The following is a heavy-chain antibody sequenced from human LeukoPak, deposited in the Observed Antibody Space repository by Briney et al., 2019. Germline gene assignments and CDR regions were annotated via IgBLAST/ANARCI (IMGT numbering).Heavy chain of an antibody. CDR1: GGSISSSSYY. CDR2: IYYSGST. Sequence: SETLSPTFTVSGGSISSSSYYWGWIRQPPGKGLEWIGSIYYSGSTYYNPSLKSRVTISVDTSKNQFSLKLSSVTAADTAVYYCASLIAAAVDYWGQGTLVTVSS. V-gene: IGHV4-39*07. D-gene: IGHD6-13*01. CDR3: ASLIAAAVDY. J-gene: IGHJ4*02.